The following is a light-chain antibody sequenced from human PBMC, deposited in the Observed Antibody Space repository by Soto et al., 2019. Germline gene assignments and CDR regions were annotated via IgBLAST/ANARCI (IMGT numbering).Light chain of an antibody. Sequence: EIVLTQSPGTLSLSPGERATLSCRASRSVSSSYLAWYQQKTGQAPRLLIYGASIRAAGIEDRFRGSGYVTGFTLTITRLEPYDFAVLYCQLFANSPSRYTVGQGTKLE. CDR2: GAS. CDR1: RSVSSSY. J-gene: IGKJ2*01. CDR3: QLFANSPSRYT. V-gene: IGKV3-20*01.